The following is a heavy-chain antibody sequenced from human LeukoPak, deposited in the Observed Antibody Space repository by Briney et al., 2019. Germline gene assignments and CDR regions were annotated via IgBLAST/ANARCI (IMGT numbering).Heavy chain of an antibody. CDR1: GGSISSGGYY. V-gene: IGHV4-31*03. D-gene: IGHD3-16*01. Sequence: PSQTLSLTCTVSGGSISSGGYYWSWIRQHPGKGLEWIGYIYYSGKTYYNPSLKSRITISVDTSKNQFSLNLSSVTAADTAVYYCARVKGVSKFDYWGQGTLVTVSS. CDR3: ARVKGVSKFDY. J-gene: IGHJ4*02. CDR2: IYYSGKT.